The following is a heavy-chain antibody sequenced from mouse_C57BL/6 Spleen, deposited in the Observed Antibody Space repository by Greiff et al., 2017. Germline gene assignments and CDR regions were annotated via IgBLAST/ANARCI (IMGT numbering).Heavy chain of an antibody. CDR2: IDPSDSYT. CDR3: ARSRLQHY. J-gene: IGHJ2*01. CDR1: GYTFTSYW. Sequence: QVQLQQSGAELVKPGASVKLSCKASGYTFTSYWMQWVKQRPGQGLEWIGEIDPSDSYTNYNQKFKGKATLTVDTSSSTAYMQLSSLTSEDSAVYYCARSRLQHYWGQGTTLTVSS. D-gene: IGHD2-2*01. V-gene: IGHV1-50*01.